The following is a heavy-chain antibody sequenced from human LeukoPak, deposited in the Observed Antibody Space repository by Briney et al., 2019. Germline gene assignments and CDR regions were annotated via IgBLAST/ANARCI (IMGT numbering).Heavy chain of an antibody. CDR1: GFTFSSYS. J-gene: IGHJ4*02. V-gene: IGHV3-48*01. CDR2: VSSSSNTI. CDR3: ARDRGSYSRYFDY. D-gene: IGHD1-26*01. Sequence: GGSLRLSCAASGFTFSSYSMSWVRQVPGKGLEWVSCVSSSSNTIYYADSVKGRFTISRDNAKNSLYLQMNSLRAEDTAVYYCARDRGSYSRYFDYWGQGTLVTVSS.